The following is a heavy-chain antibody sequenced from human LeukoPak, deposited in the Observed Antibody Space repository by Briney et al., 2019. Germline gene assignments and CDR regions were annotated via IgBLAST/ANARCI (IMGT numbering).Heavy chain of an antibody. V-gene: IGHV1-3*01. CDR2: INAGNGNT. CDR3: ARREAAEKAFDI. CDR1: GYTFTGYA. Sequence: ASVKVSCKASGYTFTGYAMHWVRQAPGQRLEWMGWINAGNGNTKYSQKFQGRVTITRDTSASTAYMELSSLRSEDTAVYYCARREAAEKAFDIWGQGTMVTVSS. J-gene: IGHJ3*02. D-gene: IGHD1-26*01.